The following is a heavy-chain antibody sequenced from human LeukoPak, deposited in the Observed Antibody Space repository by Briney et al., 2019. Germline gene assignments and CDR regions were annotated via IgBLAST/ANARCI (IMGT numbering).Heavy chain of an antibody. CDR2: IYYSGST. J-gene: IGHJ3*02. V-gene: IGHV4-59*01. Sequence: PSETLSLTCTVSGGSISSYYWSWIRQPPGKGLEWIGYIYYSGSTNYNPSLKSRVTISVDTSKNQFPLKLSSVTAADTAVYYCARRDLRSDAFDIWGQGTMVTVSS. CDR3: ARRDLRSDAFDI. D-gene: IGHD5-24*01. CDR1: GGSISSYY.